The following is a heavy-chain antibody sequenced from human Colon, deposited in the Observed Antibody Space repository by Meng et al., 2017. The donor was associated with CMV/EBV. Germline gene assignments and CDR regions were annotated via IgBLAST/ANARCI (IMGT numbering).Heavy chain of an antibody. CDR2: VRYDGTNE. CDR1: GFTFTNYV. V-gene: IGHV3-30*02. Sequence: GGSLRLSCVASGFTFTNYVMTWVRQGPGKGLEWLSFVRYDGTNEYYAESVKGRFTISRDNSRNTLYLQMHSLRPDDTAVYYCAKDVRDFDWDTFDIWGQGTMVTVSS. CDR3: AKDVRDFDWDTFDI. J-gene: IGHJ3*02. D-gene: IGHD3-9*01.